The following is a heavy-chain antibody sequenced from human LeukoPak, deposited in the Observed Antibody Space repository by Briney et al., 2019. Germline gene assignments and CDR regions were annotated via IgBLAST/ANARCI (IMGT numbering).Heavy chain of an antibody. Sequence: GESLKISCKGSEYSFTSYWIGWVRQMPGKGLEWMGIIYPGDSDTRYSPSFQGQVTISADKSISTAYLQWSSLKASDTAMYYCARCRDSSGYYYFSTFDIWGQGTMVTVSS. CDR1: EYSFTSYW. J-gene: IGHJ3*02. V-gene: IGHV5-51*01. CDR3: ARCRDSSGYYYFSTFDI. CDR2: IYPGDSDT. D-gene: IGHD3-22*01.